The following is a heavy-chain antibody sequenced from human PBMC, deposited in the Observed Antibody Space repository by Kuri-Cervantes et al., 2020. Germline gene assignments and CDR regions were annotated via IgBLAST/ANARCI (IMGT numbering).Heavy chain of an antibody. CDR3: ARRIGYSGYLGP. CDR2: INPNSGGT. Sequence: ASVKVSCKASGYTFTGYYMHWVRQAPGQGLEWMGWINPNSGGTKYAQKFEGRVTMTRDTSISIVYMELSRLRSDDTAAYYCARRIGYSGYLGPWGQGTLVTVSS. CDR1: GYTFTGYY. J-gene: IGHJ5*02. V-gene: IGHV1-2*02. D-gene: IGHD5-12*01.